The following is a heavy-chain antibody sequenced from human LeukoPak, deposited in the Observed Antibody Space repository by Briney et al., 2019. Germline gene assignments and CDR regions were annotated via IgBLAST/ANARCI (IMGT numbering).Heavy chain of an antibody. Sequence: NPSETLSLTCAVYGGSFSGYYWSWIRQPPGKGLEWIGEINHSGSTNYNPSLKSRVTISVDTSKNQFSLKLSFVTAADTAVYYCARGPPLRYFDWLARTIGMDVWGQGTTVTVSS. CDR1: GGSFSGYY. V-gene: IGHV4-34*01. CDR3: ARGPPLRYFDWLARTIGMDV. J-gene: IGHJ6*02. D-gene: IGHD3-9*01. CDR2: INHSGST.